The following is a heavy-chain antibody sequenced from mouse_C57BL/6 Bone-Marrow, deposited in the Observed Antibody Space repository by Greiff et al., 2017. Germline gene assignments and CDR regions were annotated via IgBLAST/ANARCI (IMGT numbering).Heavy chain of an antibody. Sequence: VQLQESGPELVKPGASVKMSCKASGYTFPDYVISWVKQRTGQGLEWIGEIVPGSGSTYYNEKFKGKATLTADESSNTAYMQLSSLTSEDSAVYFCARGGYGTFAYWGQGTLVTVSA. CDR1: GYTFPDYV. CDR2: IVPGSGST. D-gene: IGHD1-1*01. V-gene: IGHV1-77*01. J-gene: IGHJ3*01. CDR3: ARGGYGTFAY.